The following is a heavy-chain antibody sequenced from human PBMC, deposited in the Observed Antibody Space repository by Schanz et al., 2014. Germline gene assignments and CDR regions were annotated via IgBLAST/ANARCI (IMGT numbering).Heavy chain of an antibody. CDR3: ARGVRIDY. CDR1: GFTFSDYY. CDR2: IGGSGDST. J-gene: IGHJ4*02. D-gene: IGHD3-3*01. V-gene: IGHV3-23*01. Sequence: PGGSLRLSCAASGFTFSDYYMTWIRQAPGKGLEWVSGIGGSGDSTHYADSVKGRFIISRDNSKNTLYLQVNSLRAEDTAVYYCARGVRIDYWGQGTLVTVSS.